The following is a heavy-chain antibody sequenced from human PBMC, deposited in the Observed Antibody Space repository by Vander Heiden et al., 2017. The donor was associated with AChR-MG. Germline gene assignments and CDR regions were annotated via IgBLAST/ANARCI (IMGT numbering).Heavy chain of an antibody. CDR1: GSPFSSYD. CDR3: ARGRYCSGGSCYSYYYYGMDV. D-gene: IGHD2-15*01. V-gene: IGHV3-13*01. J-gene: IGHJ6*02. CDR2: IGTAGDT. Sequence: EVQLVDPGGGLVQPGGSRRPYCAASGSPFSSYDLHGVRQATGKGLEGVSAIGTAGDTYYPGSVKGRFTISRENAKNSLYLQMNSLRAGDTAVYYCARGRYCSGGSCYSYYYYGMDVWGQGTTVTVSS.